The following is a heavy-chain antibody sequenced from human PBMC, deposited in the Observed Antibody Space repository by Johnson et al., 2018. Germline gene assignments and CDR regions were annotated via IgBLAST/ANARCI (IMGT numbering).Heavy chain of an antibody. CDR3: AKTFRPQGPDFNYRPMDG. Sequence: QVQLVESGAEVKKPGASVKVSCKASGGTLSSYTITWVRQAPGQGLERMGRIIPLLSITTYAQKFQGRVTITPDTSTNTAYMDPGSLTSEETAVYYCAKTFRPQGPDFNYRPMDGGGKGATGTVYS. V-gene: IGHV1-69*09. CDR1: GGTLSSYT. D-gene: IGHD1-7*01. J-gene: IGHJ6*03. CDR2: IIPLLSIT.